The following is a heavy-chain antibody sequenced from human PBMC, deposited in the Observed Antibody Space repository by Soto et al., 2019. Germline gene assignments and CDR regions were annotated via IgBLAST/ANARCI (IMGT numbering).Heavy chain of an antibody. CDR3: ARSSVAGAGYFQH. J-gene: IGHJ1*01. CDR1: GGSVSGGVYY. V-gene: IGHV4-31*03. D-gene: IGHD6-19*01. CDR2: IYYSGST. Sequence: QVQLQESGPGLVKPSQTLSLTCTVSGGSVSGGVYYWNGIRQHPEKGLEWIGYIYYSGSTYYNPSLRSRVTISADTSKNQFSLKLSSVTVADTAVYSCARSSVAGAGYFQHWGQGTQVIVSS.